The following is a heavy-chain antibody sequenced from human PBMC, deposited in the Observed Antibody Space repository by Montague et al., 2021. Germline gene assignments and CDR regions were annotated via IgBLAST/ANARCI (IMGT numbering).Heavy chain of an antibody. CDR2: NYYTGSI. CDR1: GGSFSSSSYY. Sequence: SETLSLTCTVSGGSFSSSSYYWGWITPAAGKGLEWIGSNYYTGSINYNPSLKSRVTISVDTSNNQFSLKLSSVIAADTAVYYCARHPHSGYYYYYYGMDVWGQGNTLTVTS. D-gene: IGHD5-12*01. V-gene: IGHV4-39*01. CDR3: ARHPHSGYYYYYYGMDV. J-gene: IGHJ6*02.